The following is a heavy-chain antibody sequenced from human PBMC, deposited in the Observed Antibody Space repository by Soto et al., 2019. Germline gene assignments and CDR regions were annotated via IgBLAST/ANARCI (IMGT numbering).Heavy chain of an antibody. CDR2: MNPNSGNT. J-gene: IGHJ3*02. V-gene: IGHV1-8*02. D-gene: IGHD5-18*01. CDR3: ARSSRYSYCCDAFDI. Sequence: ASVKVSCKASGYTFTSYDINWVRQATGQGLEWMGWMNPNSGNTGYAQKFQGRVTMTRNTSISTAYMELSSLRSEYTAVYYCARSSRYSYCCDAFDIWGQGTMVTVSS. CDR1: GYTFTSYD.